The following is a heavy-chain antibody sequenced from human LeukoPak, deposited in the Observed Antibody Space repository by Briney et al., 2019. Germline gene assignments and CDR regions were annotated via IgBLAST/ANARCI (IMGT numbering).Heavy chain of an antibody. D-gene: IGHD3-22*01. J-gene: IGHJ4*02. Sequence: ASVKVSCKASGYTFTSYDINWVRQATGQGLEWMGWMNPNSGNTGYAQKFQGRVTITRNTSISTAYVELSSLRSEDTAVYYCARPEGYYYDSSGYYYNYWGQGTLVTVSS. CDR1: GYTFTSYD. CDR3: ARPEGYYYDSSGYYYNY. V-gene: IGHV1-8*03. CDR2: MNPNSGNT.